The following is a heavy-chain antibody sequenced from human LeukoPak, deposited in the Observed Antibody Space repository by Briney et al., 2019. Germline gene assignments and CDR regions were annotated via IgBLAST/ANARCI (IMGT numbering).Heavy chain of an antibody. D-gene: IGHD3-10*01. J-gene: IGHJ5*02. CDR3: AREARFGEGNSNWFDP. Sequence: GGSLRLSCAASGFTFSSYSMNWVRQAPGKGLEWVSSISSSSGYIYYADSVKGRFTISRDNAKNSLYLQMNSLRAEDTAVYYCAREARFGEGNSNWFDPWGQGTLVTVSS. CDR2: ISSSSGYI. CDR1: GFTFSSYS. V-gene: IGHV3-21*01.